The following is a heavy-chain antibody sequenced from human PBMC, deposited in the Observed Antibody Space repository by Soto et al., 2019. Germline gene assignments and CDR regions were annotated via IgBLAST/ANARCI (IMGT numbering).Heavy chain of an antibody. CDR2: ISTYNGDT. Sequence: QVQLVQSGAEVKKPGASVKVSCKASGYTFTRSGISWVRQAPGQGLEWMGWISTYNGDTNYAQTFQGRVTMTTDTSTSKVHMEVRSLRSDDTAVYYCAREGVDPYYHYGMDVWGQGTPVTVSS. CDR3: AREGVDPYYHYGMDV. CDR1: GYTFTRSG. J-gene: IGHJ6*01. D-gene: IGHD5-12*01. V-gene: IGHV1-18*01.